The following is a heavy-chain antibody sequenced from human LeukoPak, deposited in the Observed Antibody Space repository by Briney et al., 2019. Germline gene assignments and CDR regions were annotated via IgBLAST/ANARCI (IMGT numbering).Heavy chain of an antibody. Sequence: SETLSLTCTVSGGSISSSSYYWGWIRQPPGKGLEWIGSIYYSGSTYYNPSLKSRVTISVDTSKNQFSLKLSSVTAADTAVYYCARDGSVTESDAFDIWGQGTMVTVSS. CDR3: ARDGSVTESDAFDI. CDR1: GGSISSSSYY. CDR2: IYYSGST. J-gene: IGHJ3*02. V-gene: IGHV4-39*07. D-gene: IGHD4-17*01.